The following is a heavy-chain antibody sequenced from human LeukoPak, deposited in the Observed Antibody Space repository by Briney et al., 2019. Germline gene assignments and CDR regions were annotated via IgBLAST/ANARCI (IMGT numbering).Heavy chain of an antibody. V-gene: IGHV3-30-3*01. CDR2: ISYDGSNK. CDR3: ARGRIDCSGGSCYYPVFDY. CDR1: GFTFSSYA. J-gene: IGHJ4*02. Sequence: GGSLRLSCAASGFTFSSYAMHWVRQAPGKGLEWVAVISYDGSNKYYADSVKGRFTISRDNSKNTLYLQMNGLRAEDTAVYYCARGRIDCSGGSCYYPVFDYWGQGTLVTVSS. D-gene: IGHD2-15*01.